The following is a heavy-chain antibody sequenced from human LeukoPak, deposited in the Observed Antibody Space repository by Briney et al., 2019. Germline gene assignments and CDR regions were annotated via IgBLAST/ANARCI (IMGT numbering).Heavy chain of an antibody. J-gene: IGHJ3*02. CDR3: AKETVVVVAATPDAFDI. Sequence: PGGSLRLSCAASGFTFSSYSMNWVRQAPGKGLEWVSSISSSSSYIYYADSVKDRFTISRDNSKNTLYLQMNSLRAEDTAVYYCAKETVVVVAATPDAFDIWGQGTMVTVSS. V-gene: IGHV3-21*04. CDR2: ISSSSSYI. CDR1: GFTFSSYS. D-gene: IGHD2-15*01.